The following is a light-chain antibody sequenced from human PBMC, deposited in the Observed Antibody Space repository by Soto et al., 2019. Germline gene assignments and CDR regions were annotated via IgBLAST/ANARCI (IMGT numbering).Light chain of an antibody. V-gene: IGLV2-11*01. Sequence: QSALTQPRSVSGSPGQSITISCTGTSSDAGVYDYVSWYHQYPGKAPKLMIYGVTKWPSGVPDRFSASKSGNTAFLTISGVLDEDEADYYCCSYAGSNSWVFGGGTKVTVL. CDR2: GVT. CDR3: CSYAGSNSWV. J-gene: IGLJ3*02. CDR1: SSDAGVYDY.